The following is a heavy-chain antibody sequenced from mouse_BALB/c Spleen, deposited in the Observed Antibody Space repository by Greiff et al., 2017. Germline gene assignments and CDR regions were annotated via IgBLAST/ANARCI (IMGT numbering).Heavy chain of an antibody. V-gene: IGHV1-4*02. D-gene: IGHD2-10*01. J-gene: IGHJ1*01. Sequence: VQLQQSAAELARPGASVKMSCKASGYTFTSYTMHWVKQRPGQGLEWIGYINPSSGYTEYNQKFKDKTTLTADKSSSTAYMQLSSLTSEDSAVYYCARTYYGNYVGYFDVWGAGTTVTVSS. CDR3: ARTYYGNYVGYFDV. CDR2: INPSSGYT. CDR1: GYTFTSYT.